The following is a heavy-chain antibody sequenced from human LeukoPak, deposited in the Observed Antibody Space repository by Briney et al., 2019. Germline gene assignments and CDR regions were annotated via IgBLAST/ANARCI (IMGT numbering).Heavy chain of an antibody. CDR3: AKDGQGIAAAGLPDWYFDL. J-gene: IGHJ2*01. D-gene: IGHD6-13*01. Sequence: GGSLRLSCAASGFTFTTYWMSWVRQAPGKGLEGVSGISWNSGSIGYADSVKGRFTISRDNAKNSLYLQMNSLRAEDTALYYCAKDGQGIAAAGLPDWYFDLWGRGTLVTVSS. CDR2: ISWNSGSI. CDR1: GFTFTTYW. V-gene: IGHV3-9*01.